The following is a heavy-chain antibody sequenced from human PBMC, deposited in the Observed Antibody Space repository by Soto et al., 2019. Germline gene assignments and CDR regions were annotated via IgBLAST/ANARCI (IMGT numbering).Heavy chain of an antibody. V-gene: IGHV1-3*05. CDR2: INAGNGNT. CDR3: ARAVAVPADFDY. CDR1: GYTFTGYA. J-gene: IGHJ4*02. D-gene: IGHD6-19*01. Sequence: QVQLVQSEAEEKKPGASVKVSCKASGYTFTGYAMHWVRQAPGQRLEWMGWINAGNGNTKYSQKFQGRVTITRDTSASTAYMELSSLRSEGTAVYYCARAVAVPADFDYWGQGTLVTVSS.